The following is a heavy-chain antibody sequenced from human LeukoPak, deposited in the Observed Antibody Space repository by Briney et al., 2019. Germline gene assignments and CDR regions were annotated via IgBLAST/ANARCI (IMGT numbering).Heavy chain of an antibody. CDR2: IGGDGST. J-gene: IGHJ4*02. Sequence: GGSLRLSCAASGLPFITNALTWVRQAPGKGLEWVSSIGGDGSTYYADSVKGRFTVSRDNSKKTLHLHMDSLRGDDTAVYYCAKHPTLGIYGVTFDYWGQGTLVTVSS. CDR3: AKHPTLGIYGVTFDY. V-gene: IGHV3-23*01. CDR1: GLPFITNA. D-gene: IGHD4-17*01.